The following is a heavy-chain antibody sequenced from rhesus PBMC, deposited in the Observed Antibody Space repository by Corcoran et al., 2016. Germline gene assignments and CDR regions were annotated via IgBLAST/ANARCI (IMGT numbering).Heavy chain of an antibody. CDR3: AREKSPYYFDY. CDR2: TNGKSESP. CDR1: GASISRNW. Sequence: QVQLQESGPGLVKPSETLSLTCTVSGASISRNWWSSIRQPPGEGREWIGETNGKSESPNSNTSLKSRVTISKDASKNQFSLKLSSVTAADPAVYYCAREKSPYYFDYWGQGVLVTVSS. J-gene: IGHJ4*01. V-gene: IGHV4-80*01.